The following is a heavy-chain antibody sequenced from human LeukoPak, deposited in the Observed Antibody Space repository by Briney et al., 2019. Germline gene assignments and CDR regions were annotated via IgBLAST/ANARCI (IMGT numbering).Heavy chain of an antibody. V-gene: IGHV3-23*01. J-gene: IGHJ4*02. CDR1: GFTFSSYA. CDR3: AKGGFVVVVAATY. Sequence: GGSLRLSCAASGFTFSSYAMSWVRQAPGKGLEWVSAISGSGGSTYYADSVKGRFTISRDNSKNTLYLQMNSMRAEDTAVYYCAKGGFVVVVAATYWGQGTLVTVSS. D-gene: IGHD2-15*01. CDR2: ISGSGGST.